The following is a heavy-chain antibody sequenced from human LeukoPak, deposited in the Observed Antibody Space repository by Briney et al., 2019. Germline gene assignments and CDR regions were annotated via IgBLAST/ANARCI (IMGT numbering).Heavy chain of an antibody. CDR1: GGSISSGGYY. CDR2: IYYSGST. CDR3: ARLGGDYTYYFDY. D-gene: IGHD4-17*01. V-gene: IGHV4-31*03. J-gene: IGHJ4*02. Sequence: SETLSLTCTVSGGSISSGGYYWSWIRQHPGKGLEWIGYIYYSGSTYYNPSLKSRVTISVDTSKNQFSLKLSSVTAADTAVYYCARLGGDYTYYFDYWGQGTLVTVSS.